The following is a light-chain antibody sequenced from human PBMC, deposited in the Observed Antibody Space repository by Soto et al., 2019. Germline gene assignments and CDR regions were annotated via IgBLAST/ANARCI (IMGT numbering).Light chain of an antibody. V-gene: IGKV1-39*01. CDR2: AAS. Sequence: DIQMTQSPSSLSASVGDRVTITCRASQSISSYLNWYQQKPGKAPKLLIYAASSLQSGVPSRFSGSGSGTDFTLTISSMQTEDFATYYCQPSDSHRTLGQGTKV. CDR1: QSISSY. CDR3: QPSDSHRT. J-gene: IGKJ1*01.